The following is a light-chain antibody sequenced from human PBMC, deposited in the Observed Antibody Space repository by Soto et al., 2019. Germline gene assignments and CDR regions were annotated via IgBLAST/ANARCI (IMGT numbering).Light chain of an antibody. CDR2: GAS. Sequence: IQMTQSPATLSASVWERATITCRASQSISAWLAWYQQKPGKAPRLLIYGASSIESGVPARFSGSGSGTEFTLTISSLQPDDFAAYYCQQYNSWSRTFGQGTKVDIK. J-gene: IGKJ1*01. CDR3: QQYNSWSRT. CDR1: QSISAW. V-gene: IGKV1-5*03.